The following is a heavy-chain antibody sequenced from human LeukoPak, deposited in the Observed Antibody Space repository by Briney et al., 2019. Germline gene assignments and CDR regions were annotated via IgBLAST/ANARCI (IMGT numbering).Heavy chain of an antibody. CDR2: INHSGST. Sequence: SETLSLTCAVYGGSSSGYYWSWIRQPPGKGLEWIGEINHSGSTNYNPSLKSRVTISVDTSKNQFSLKLSSVTAADTAVYYCARVGYCGGDCYSGDYYYHMDVWGKGTTVTVSS. J-gene: IGHJ6*03. CDR1: GGSSSGYY. V-gene: IGHV4-34*01. CDR3: ARVGYCGGDCYSGDYYYHMDV. D-gene: IGHD2-21*02.